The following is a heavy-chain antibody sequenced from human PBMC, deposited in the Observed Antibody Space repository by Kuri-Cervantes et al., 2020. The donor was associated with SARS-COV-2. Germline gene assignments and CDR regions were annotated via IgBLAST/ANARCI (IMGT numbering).Heavy chain of an antibody. CDR1: GFTFGNYA. J-gene: IGHJ4*02. Sequence: GGSLRLSCAASGFTFGNYAVHWVRQAPGKGLEWVAAITYDGTNQYYADSVKGRFTISRDNSKNTLFLEMNSLRPEDTALYYCARVDLNYHNHGTGDMGFDHWDQGTLVTVSS. D-gene: IGHD3/OR15-3a*01. V-gene: IGHV3-30*04. CDR3: ARVDLNYHNHGTGDMGFDH. CDR2: ITYDGTNQ.